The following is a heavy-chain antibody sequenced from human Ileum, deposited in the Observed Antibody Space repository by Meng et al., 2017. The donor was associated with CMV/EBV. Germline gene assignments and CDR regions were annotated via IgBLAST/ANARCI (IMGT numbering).Heavy chain of an antibody. D-gene: IGHD3-10*01. CDR1: GYTLTELS. Sequence: ASVKVSCKVSGYTLTELSMHWVRQAPGKGLEWMGGFDPEDGETIYAQKFQGRVTMTEDTSTDTAYMGLSSLKAEDTAVYYCATDRGYGSVSYYNTYYYGMDVWGQGTTVTVSS. CDR3: ATDRGYGSVSYYNTYYYGMDV. CDR2: FDPEDGET. J-gene: IGHJ6*02. V-gene: IGHV1-24*01.